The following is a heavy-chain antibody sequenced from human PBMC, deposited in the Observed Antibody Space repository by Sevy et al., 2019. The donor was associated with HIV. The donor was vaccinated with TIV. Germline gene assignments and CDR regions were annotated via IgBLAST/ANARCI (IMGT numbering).Heavy chain of an antibody. J-gene: IGHJ4*02. CDR2: ISYDGSNK. CDR3: AKGYSSSREGVIDY. D-gene: IGHD6-13*01. Sequence: GGSLRLSCAASGFTFSSYGMHWVRQAPGKGLEWVAVISYDGSNKYYADSVKGRFTISRDNSKNTLYLQRNSLRAEDMAVDYCAKGYSSSREGVIDYWDQGTLVTVSS. CDR1: GFTFSSYG. V-gene: IGHV3-30*18.